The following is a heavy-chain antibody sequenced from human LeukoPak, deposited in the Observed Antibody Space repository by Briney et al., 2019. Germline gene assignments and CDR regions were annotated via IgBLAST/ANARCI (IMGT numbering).Heavy chain of an antibody. Sequence: GGSLRLSCAASGFTVSSNYMSWVRQAPGKGLEWVSVIYSGGSTYYADSVKGRFTISRDNSKNTLYLQMNSLRAEDTAVYYCASQDGSGLEGFSFDIWGQGTMVTVSS. V-gene: IGHV3-66*04. D-gene: IGHD3-3*01. J-gene: IGHJ3*02. CDR2: IYSGGST. CDR1: GFTVSSNY. CDR3: ASQDGSGLEGFSFDI.